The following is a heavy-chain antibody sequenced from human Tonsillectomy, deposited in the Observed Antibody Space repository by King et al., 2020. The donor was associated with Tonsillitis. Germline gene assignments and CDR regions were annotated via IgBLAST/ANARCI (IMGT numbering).Heavy chain of an antibody. Sequence: VQLVESGGGLVQPGGSLRLSCAASGFTFRNYAMSWVRQAPGKGLEWVSVIYSAGGATFYADSVRGRFTISRDNSQNTLYLQMNSLRAEVTAVYYCAKDRSGFCSDGSCYASDSWGQGTLVTVSS. CDR3: AKDRSGFCSDGSCYASDS. CDR1: GFTFRNYA. D-gene: IGHD2-15*01. J-gene: IGHJ4*02. V-gene: IGHV3-23*03. CDR2: IYSAGGAT.